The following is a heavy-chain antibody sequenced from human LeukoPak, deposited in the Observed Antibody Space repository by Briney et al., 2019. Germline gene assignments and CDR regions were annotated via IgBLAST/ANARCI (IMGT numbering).Heavy chain of an antibody. J-gene: IGHJ5*02. CDR2: IYYSGST. CDR1: GGSISSYY. V-gene: IGHV4-59*01. Sequence: SETLSLTCTVSGGSISSYYWSWIRQPPGKGLEWIGYIYYSGSTNYNPSLKSRVTISVDTPKNQFSLKLSSVTAADTAVYYCARGSDSGYDKIENWFDPWGRGTLVTVSS. CDR3: ARGSDSGYDKIENWFDP. D-gene: IGHD5-12*01.